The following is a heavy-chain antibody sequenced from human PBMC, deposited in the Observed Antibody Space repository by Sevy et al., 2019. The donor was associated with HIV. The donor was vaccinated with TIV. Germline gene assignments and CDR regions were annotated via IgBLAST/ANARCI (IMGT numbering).Heavy chain of an antibody. Sequence: GGSLRLSCAASGFTFSSYAMHWVRQAPGKGLEWVAVISYDGSNKYYADSVKGRFTISRDNSKNTLYLQMNSLRAEDTAVYYCARDLSISKQWPARADYYYGMDVWGQGTTVTVSS. V-gene: IGHV3-30*04. CDR2: ISYDGSNK. J-gene: IGHJ6*02. CDR3: ARDLSISKQWPARADYYYGMDV. CDR1: GFTFSSYA. D-gene: IGHD6-19*01.